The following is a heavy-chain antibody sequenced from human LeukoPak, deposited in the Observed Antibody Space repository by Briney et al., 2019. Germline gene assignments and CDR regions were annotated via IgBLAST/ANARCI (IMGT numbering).Heavy chain of an antibody. CDR3: ARVGRYGVDY. J-gene: IGHJ4*02. CDR2: ISRGGGTI. D-gene: IGHD5-18*01. V-gene: IGHV3-48*03. Sequence: GGSLRLSCAASGFTFSTHEMNWVRQAPGKGLEWVSYISRGGGTIYYADSVKGRFAISRDNAKNSLYLQMNSLRAEDTAVYYCARVGRYGVDYWGQGTLVTVSS. CDR1: GFTFSTHE.